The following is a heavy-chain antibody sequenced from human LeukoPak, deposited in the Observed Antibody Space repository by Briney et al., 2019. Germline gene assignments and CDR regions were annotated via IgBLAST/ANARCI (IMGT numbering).Heavy chain of an antibody. CDR2: ISSSSTI. D-gene: IGHD4-17*01. V-gene: IGHV3-48*01. J-gene: IGHJ6*02. Sequence: PGGSLRLSCAASRFTFSSYSMNWVRQAPGKGLEWVSYISSSSTIYYADSVKGRFTISRDYAKNSLYLQMNSLRAEDTAVYYCARDSYGDYVQDVWGQGTTVTVSS. CDR1: RFTFSSYS. CDR3: ARDSYGDYVQDV.